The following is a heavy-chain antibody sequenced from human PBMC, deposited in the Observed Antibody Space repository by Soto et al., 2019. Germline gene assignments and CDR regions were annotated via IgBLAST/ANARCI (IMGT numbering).Heavy chain of an antibody. CDR2: IYSGGST. J-gene: IGHJ6*02. V-gene: IGHV3-53*01. D-gene: IGHD3-9*01. CDR1: GFTVSSNY. Sequence: PGGSLRLSCAASGFTVSSNYMSWVRQAPGKGLEWVSVIYSGGSTYYADSVKGRFTISRDNSKNTLYLQMNSLRAEDTAVYYCARDRRYFDWLYDYYYYYGMDVWGQGTTVTVSS. CDR3: ARDRRYFDWLYDYYYYYGMDV.